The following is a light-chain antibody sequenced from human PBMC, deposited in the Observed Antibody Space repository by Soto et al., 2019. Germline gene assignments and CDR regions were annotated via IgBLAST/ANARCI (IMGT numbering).Light chain of an antibody. CDR3: QQYNNYET. Sequence: DIQMTQSPSTLSASVGDRVNITCRASQSISNWLAWYQQKPGKAPKLLIYKASSLESGVPSRFSGSGSGTEFTLTISGLQPDDFATYYCQQYNNYETFGQGTKVDIK. CDR2: KAS. V-gene: IGKV1-5*03. J-gene: IGKJ1*01. CDR1: QSISNW.